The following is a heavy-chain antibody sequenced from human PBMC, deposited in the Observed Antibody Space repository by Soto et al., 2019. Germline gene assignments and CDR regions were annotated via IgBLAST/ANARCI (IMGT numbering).Heavy chain of an antibody. J-gene: IGHJ4*02. CDR2: ISYDGSNK. V-gene: IGHV3-30-3*01. Sequence: PGGSLRLSCAASGFTFSSYAMHWVRQAPGKGLEWVAVISYDGSNKYYADSVKGRFTISRDNSKNTPYLQMNSLRAEDTAVYYCARGGYSYGQGFFDYWGQGTLVTVSS. D-gene: IGHD5-18*01. CDR3: ARGGYSYGQGFFDY. CDR1: GFTFSSYA.